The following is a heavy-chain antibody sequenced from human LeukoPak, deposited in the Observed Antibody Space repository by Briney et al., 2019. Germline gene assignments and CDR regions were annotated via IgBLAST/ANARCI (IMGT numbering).Heavy chain of an antibody. CDR2: IQYDGSNK. CDR1: GFIFNIYG. Sequence: GGSLKLSCAASGFIFNIYGAHWVRQAPGKGLEWVAFIQYDGSNKSYADFVKGRFTISRDNSKNTLYLQMNSLRAEDTAVYYCAKDTRGEVPVYYQFMDVWGKGTTVTVSS. CDR3: AKDTRGEVPVYYQFMDV. J-gene: IGHJ6*03. D-gene: IGHD3-16*01. V-gene: IGHV3-30*02.